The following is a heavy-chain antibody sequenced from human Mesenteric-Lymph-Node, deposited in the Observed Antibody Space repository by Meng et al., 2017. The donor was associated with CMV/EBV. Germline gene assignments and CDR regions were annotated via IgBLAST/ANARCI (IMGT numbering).Heavy chain of an antibody. Sequence: GGSLRLSCAASGFTFSSYEMNWVRRAPGKGLEWVSYISGSGSTIYYADSVKGRLAISRDNAKNSLYLQLNSLRAEDTAVYYCARGASGGISFYFGMDVWGQGTTVTVSS. D-gene: IGHD2-15*01. CDR1: GFTFSSYE. J-gene: IGHJ6*02. CDR2: ISGSGSTI. V-gene: IGHV3-48*03. CDR3: ARGASGGISFYFGMDV.